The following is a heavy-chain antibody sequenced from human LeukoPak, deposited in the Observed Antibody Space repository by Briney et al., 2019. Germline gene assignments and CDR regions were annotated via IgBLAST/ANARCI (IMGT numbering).Heavy chain of an antibody. CDR3: ARLVATTGRLYFDY. CDR2: IYSGGNT. Sequence: GGSLRLSCAAYGFTVSSNYMGWVRQAPGKGLEYVSVIYSGGNTYYAGSVKGRFTISRDNSKNTVYLQMNSLRAEDTAVFYCARLVATTGRLYFDYWGQGTLVTVSS. V-gene: IGHV3-53*01. D-gene: IGHD1-1*01. J-gene: IGHJ4*02. CDR1: GFTVSSNY.